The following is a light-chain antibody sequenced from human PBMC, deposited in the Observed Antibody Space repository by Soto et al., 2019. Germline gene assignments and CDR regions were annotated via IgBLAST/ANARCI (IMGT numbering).Light chain of an antibody. Sequence: QSVPTQPASVSGSPGQSITISCTGTSSDIGLNNYVSWYQQHPGKAPALIIYAVTYRPSGVSSRFSGSKSGDTASLIISGLRTEDEADYYCTSHSDSRPVVFGGGTKLTVL. CDR2: AVT. V-gene: IGLV2-14*03. CDR1: SSDIGLNNY. J-gene: IGLJ2*01. CDR3: TSHSDSRPVV.